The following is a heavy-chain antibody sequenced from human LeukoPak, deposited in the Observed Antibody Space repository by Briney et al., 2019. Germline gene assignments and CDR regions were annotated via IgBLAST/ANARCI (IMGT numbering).Heavy chain of an antibody. CDR2: INPNSGGT. Sequence: GASVKVSCKASGYTFTGYYMHWVRQAPGQGLEWMGRINPNSGGTNYAQRFQGRVTMTRDTSISTAYMELSRLRSDDTAVYYCARGPYCSGGSCYPPHYYYYYYMDVWGKGTTVTVSS. CDR1: GYTFTGYY. CDR3: ARGPYCSGGSCYPPHYYYYYYMDV. V-gene: IGHV1-2*06. D-gene: IGHD2-15*01. J-gene: IGHJ6*03.